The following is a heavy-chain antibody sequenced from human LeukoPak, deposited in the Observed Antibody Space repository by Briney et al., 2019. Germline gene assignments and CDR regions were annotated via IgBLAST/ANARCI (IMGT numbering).Heavy chain of an antibody. CDR2: ISGSGGST. J-gene: IGHJ4*02. CDR3: AGDRNSDWYSPLDY. Sequence: GGSLRLSCAASGFTFYSYAMSWVRQAPGKGLEWVSTISGSGGSTYYADSVKGRFTISRDNSRNTVYMQMDSLRAEDTAIYYCAGDRNSDWYSPLDYWGQGSQVTVSP. V-gene: IGHV3-23*01. D-gene: IGHD6-19*01. CDR1: GFTFYSYA.